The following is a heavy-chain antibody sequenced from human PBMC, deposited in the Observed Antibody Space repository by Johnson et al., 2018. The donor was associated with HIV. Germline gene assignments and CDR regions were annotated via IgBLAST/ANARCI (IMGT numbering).Heavy chain of an antibody. CDR1: GFTFDDYA. CDR3: AREETTAPAAFDI. CDR2: ISWNSGSI. Sequence: VQLVESGGGVVRPGGSLRLSCAASGFTFDDYAMHWVRQAPGKGLEWVSGISWNSGSIGYADSVKGKFTISRDNSKNTLYLQMGNLRADDMAVYYCAREETTAPAAFDIWGQGTMVTVSS. V-gene: IGHV3-9*03. D-gene: IGHD4-17*01. J-gene: IGHJ3*02.